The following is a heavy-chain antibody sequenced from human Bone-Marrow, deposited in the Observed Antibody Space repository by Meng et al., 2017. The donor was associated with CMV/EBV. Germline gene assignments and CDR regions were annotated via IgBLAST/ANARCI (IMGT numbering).Heavy chain of an antibody. CDR2: ISWNGNDI. CDR1: GLTFDDYA. D-gene: IGHD6-13*01. J-gene: IGHJ4*02. CDR3: ARQDSSSWYYYFDH. Sequence: GGPLRLSCAASGLTFDDYAMGWVRQAPGKGLEWVSGISWNGNDIGYADSVRGRFTISRDNAKNSLYLQMNSLRTEDTAFYYCARQDSSSWYYYFDHWGQGTLVTVSS. V-gene: IGHV3-9*01.